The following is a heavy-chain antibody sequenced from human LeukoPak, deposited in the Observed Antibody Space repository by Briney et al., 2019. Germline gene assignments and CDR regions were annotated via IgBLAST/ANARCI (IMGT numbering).Heavy chain of an antibody. CDR1: GYTFTGYY. CDR2: ISAYNGNT. CDR3: ARDGPRFLDLYGMDV. Sequence: ASVKVSCKASGYTFTGYYMHWVRQAPGQGLEWMGWISAYNGNTNYAQKLQGRVTMTTDTSTSTAYMELRSLRSDDTAVYYCARDGPRFLDLYGMDVWGQGTTVTVSS. V-gene: IGHV1-18*04. D-gene: IGHD3-3*01. J-gene: IGHJ6*02.